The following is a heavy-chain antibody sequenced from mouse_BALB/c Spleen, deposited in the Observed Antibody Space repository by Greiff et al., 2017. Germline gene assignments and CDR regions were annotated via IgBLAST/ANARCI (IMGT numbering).Heavy chain of an antibody. CDR2: IYPYSGGT. D-gene: IGHD1-2*01. CDR1: GYTFTDYN. Sequence: EVKLMESGPELVKPGASVKISCKASGYTFTDYNMHWVKQRHGKGLEWIGYIYPYSGGTGYNQKFNSKATLTVDNSSSPAYMELRNLTSEDSAVYYCARNHYYGSNCSDYWGQGTTLTVSA. J-gene: IGHJ2*01. CDR3: ARNHYYGSNCSDY. V-gene: IGHV1S29*02.